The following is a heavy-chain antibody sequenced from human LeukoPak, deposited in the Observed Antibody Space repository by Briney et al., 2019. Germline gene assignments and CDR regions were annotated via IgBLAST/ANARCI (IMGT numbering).Heavy chain of an antibody. V-gene: IGHV3-23*01. CDR1: GFTFSSYA. CDR2: ISGSGGST. J-gene: IGHJ4*02. Sequence: PGGSLRLSCAASGFTFSSYAMSWVRQAPGKGLEWVSAISGSGGSTYYADSAKGRFTISRDNSEHTLSLQMNSLRADDTAVYYCAKATSTSDFDYWGQGTLVTVSS. D-gene: IGHD2-2*01. CDR3: AKATSTSDFDY.